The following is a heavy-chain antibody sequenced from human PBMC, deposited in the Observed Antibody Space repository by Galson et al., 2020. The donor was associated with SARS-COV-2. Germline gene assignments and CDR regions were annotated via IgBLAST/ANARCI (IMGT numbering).Heavy chain of an antibody. J-gene: IGHJ6*03. Sequence: GGSLRLSCAASGFTFSSYMHWVRQSTGKGLEWVSAIGTAGDTYYPGSVKGRFTISRENAKNSLYLQMNSLRAGDTAVYYCARGGTYKDYYYYMDVWGKGTTVTVSS. V-gene: IGHV3-13*01. CDR1: GFTFSSY. CDR2: IGTAGDT. CDR3: ARGGTYKDYYYYMDV. D-gene: IGHD3-10*01.